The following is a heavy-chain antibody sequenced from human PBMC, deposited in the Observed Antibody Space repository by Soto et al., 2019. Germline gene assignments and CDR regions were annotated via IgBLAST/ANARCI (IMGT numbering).Heavy chain of an antibody. J-gene: IGHJ4*02. V-gene: IGHV1-3*01. CDR3: ARETKDGLDY. Sequence: ASVKVSCKASGYTYTGYAMHWVRQAPGQRLEWMGWINAGNGSTYYADSVKGRFTISRDNSKNTLYLQMNSLRAEDTAVYYCARETKDGLDYWGQGTLVTVSS. CDR2: INAGNGST. CDR1: GYTYTGYA.